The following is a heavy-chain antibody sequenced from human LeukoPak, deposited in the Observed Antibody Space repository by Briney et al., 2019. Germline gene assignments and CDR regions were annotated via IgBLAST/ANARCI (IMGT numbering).Heavy chain of an antibody. CDR1: GYTFTSYG. Sequence: GASVKVSCKASGYTFTSYGISWVRQAPGQGLEWVGWISAYNGNTNYAQKLQGRVTMTTDTSTSTAYMELRSLRSDDTAVHYCAGLIPTGTTHWFGPWGQGTLVTVSS. J-gene: IGHJ5*02. CDR2: ISAYNGNT. CDR3: AGLIPTGTTHWFGP. D-gene: IGHD1-1*01. V-gene: IGHV1-18*04.